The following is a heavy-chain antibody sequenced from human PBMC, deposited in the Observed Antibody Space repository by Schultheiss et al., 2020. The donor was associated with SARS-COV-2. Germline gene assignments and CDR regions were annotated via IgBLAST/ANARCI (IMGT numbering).Heavy chain of an antibody. J-gene: IGHJ4*02. Sequence: GGSLRLSCAASGFTFSSYGMHWVRQAPGKGLEWVSGISGSGGSTYYADSVKGRFTISRDNSKNTLYLQMNSLRAEDTAVYYCAKGRSSSPSSAFDYWGQGTLVTVSS. CDR1: GFTFSSYG. CDR2: ISGSGGST. CDR3: AKGRSSSPSSAFDY. D-gene: IGHD6-6*01. V-gene: IGHV3-23*01.